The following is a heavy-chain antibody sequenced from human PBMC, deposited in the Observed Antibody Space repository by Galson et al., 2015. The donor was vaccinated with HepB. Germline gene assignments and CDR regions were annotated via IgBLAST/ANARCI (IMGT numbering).Heavy chain of an antibody. D-gene: IGHD5-12*01. J-gene: IGHJ3*02. CDR3: ARQRGHGGAFDI. Sequence: SLRLSCAASGFTFSGSAIHWVRQTSGKGLEWVGRIRSKASNYATAYSASLRGRFTISRDDSKNTAYLHMKSLKTEDTAVYYCARQRGHGGAFDIWGQGTMVTVSS. CDR1: GFTFSGSA. CDR2: IRSKASNYAT. V-gene: IGHV3-73*01.